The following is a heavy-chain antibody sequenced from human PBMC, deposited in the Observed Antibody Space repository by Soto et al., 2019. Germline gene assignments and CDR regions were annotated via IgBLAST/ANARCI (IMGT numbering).Heavy chain of an antibody. Sequence: DAQVVESGGGLVQPGGSLNLSCVASGFTFRGSTMHWVRQASGKGLEWIGLISIKPNNYATVYAASVTGRFTISRDDSKNTAYLQMYSLKTEDTAVNFCTRAYENGNYYFDYWGRGTLVTVSS. CDR1: GFTFRGST. V-gene: IGHV3-73*02. CDR3: TRAYENGNYYFDY. J-gene: IGHJ4*02. CDR2: ISIKPNNYAT. D-gene: IGHD3-3*01.